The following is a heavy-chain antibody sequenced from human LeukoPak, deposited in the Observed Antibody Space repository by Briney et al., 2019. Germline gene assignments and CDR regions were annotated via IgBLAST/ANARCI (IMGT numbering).Heavy chain of an antibody. CDR3: LRDLNWSLDQ. Sequence: PGGSLRLSCAASGFTFSSYSMNWVRQAPGKGLEWGSYISGSSSTIYYADSVKGRLTISRDNAKNTLYLQMNSLRAEDTAVYYCLRDLNWSLDQWGQGTLVTVSS. V-gene: IGHV3-48*04. CDR2: ISGSSSTI. CDR1: GFTFSSYS. J-gene: IGHJ4*02. D-gene: IGHD1-20*01.